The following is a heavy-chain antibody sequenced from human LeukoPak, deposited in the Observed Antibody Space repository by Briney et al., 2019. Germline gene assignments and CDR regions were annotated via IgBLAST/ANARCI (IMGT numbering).Heavy chain of an antibody. V-gene: IGHV3-48*03. Sequence: GGSLRLSCAASGFTFSSYEMNWVRQAPGKGLEWVSYISSSGSTIYYADSVKGRFTISRDNSMNALYLQMNSLRAEDTAVYYCAKDVSPGGHYRPPNYWGQGILVTVSS. J-gene: IGHJ4*02. CDR1: GFTFSSYE. D-gene: IGHD2-8*02. CDR3: AKDVSPGGHYRPPNY. CDR2: ISSSGSTI.